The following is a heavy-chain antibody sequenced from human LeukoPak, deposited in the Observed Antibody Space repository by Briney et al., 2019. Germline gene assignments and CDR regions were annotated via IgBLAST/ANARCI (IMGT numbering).Heavy chain of an antibody. D-gene: IGHD6-19*01. Sequence: SETLSLTCTVSGGSISSYYWSWIRQPPGKGLEWIGYISYSGSTNYNPSLRSRVTILVDTSKNQFSLKLSSVTAADTAVYYCASTGYSSGWYWFDYWGQGTLSPSPQ. J-gene: IGHJ4*02. CDR3: ASTGYSSGWYWFDY. CDR2: ISYSGST. CDR1: GGSISSYY. V-gene: IGHV4-59*01.